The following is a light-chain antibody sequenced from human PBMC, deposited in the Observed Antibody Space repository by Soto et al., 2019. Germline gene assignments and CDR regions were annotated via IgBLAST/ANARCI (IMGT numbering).Light chain of an antibody. Sequence: DIQMTQSPSSLSASIGDRVTITCRASQSIPTYLNWYQQKPGKALKLLIYVASSLEGGVPSRFSGSGSGTDFTLTINNLQPEDFATYYCQSRYTAPFTFGPATKVDF. CDR3: QSRYTAPFT. CDR1: QSIPTY. J-gene: IGKJ3*01. V-gene: IGKV1-39*01. CDR2: VAS.